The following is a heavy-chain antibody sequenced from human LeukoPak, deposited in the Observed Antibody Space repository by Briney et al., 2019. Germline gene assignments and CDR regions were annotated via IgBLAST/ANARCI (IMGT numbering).Heavy chain of an antibody. CDR2: INPNSGGT. D-gene: IGHD5-12*01. V-gene: IGHV1-2*06. J-gene: IGHJ4*02. Sequence: ASVKVSCKASGYTSTGYYMHWVRQAPGQGLEWMGRINPNSGGTNYAQKFQGRVTMTRDTSISTAYMELSRLRSDDTAVYYCARVSIRLSYSGYGLVYWGQGTLVTVSS. CDR3: ARVSIRLSYSGYGLVY. CDR1: GYTSTGYY.